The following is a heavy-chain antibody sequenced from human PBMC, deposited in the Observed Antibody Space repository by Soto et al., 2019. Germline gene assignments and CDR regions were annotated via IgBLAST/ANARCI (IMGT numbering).Heavy chain of an antibody. CDR1: GYSFTSYW. J-gene: IGHJ6*02. D-gene: IGHD6-13*01. CDR3: ATLPWLAAAGTENLYYYYGMDA. Sequence: PGESLKISCKGSGYSFTSYWIGWVRQMPGKGLEWMGIIYPGDSDTRYSPSFQGQVTISADKSISTAYLQWSSLKASDTAMYYCATLPWLAAAGTENLYYYYGMDAWGQGTTVTVSS. V-gene: IGHV5-51*01. CDR2: IYPGDSDT.